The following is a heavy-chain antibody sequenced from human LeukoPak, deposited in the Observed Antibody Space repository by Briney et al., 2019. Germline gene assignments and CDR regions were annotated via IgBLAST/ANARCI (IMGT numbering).Heavy chain of an antibody. CDR2: ISGSGGST. J-gene: IGHJ4*02. V-gene: IGHV3-23*01. D-gene: IGHD6-13*01. Sequence: GGSLRLSCAASGFTFSSYAMSWVRQAPGKGLEWVSAISGSGGSTYYADSVKGRSTISRDNSKNTLYLQMNSLRAEDTAVYYCAKDHRGSSSWYWGQGTLVTVSS. CDR3: AKDHRGSSSWY. CDR1: GFTFSSYA.